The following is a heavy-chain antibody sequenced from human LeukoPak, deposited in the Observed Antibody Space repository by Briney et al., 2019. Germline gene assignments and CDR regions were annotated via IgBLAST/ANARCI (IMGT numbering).Heavy chain of an antibody. V-gene: IGHV3-23*01. Sequence: PGASLRLSCAASGFTFSTYTMSWVRQAPGKGLEWFSAISGADDGYYADSVKGRLTISRDNSKNTLYLQMNSLRAEDTAVYYCAKARTPVTSYFDKWGQGTLVTVSS. CDR2: ISGADDG. D-gene: IGHD4-23*01. CDR1: GFTFSTYT. J-gene: IGHJ4*02. CDR3: AKARTPVTSYFDK.